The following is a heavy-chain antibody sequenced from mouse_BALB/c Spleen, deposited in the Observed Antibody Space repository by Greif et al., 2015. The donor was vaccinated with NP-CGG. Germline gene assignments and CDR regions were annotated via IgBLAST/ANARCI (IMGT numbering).Heavy chain of an antibody. D-gene: IGHD2-14*01. CDR2: IYPGDGDT. CDR3: ARAYYRHAMDY. V-gene: IGHV1-80*01. J-gene: IGHJ4*01. CDR1: GYAFSSYW. Sequence: VQLQQSGAELVRPGSSVKISCKASGYAFSSYWMNWVKQRPGRGLEWIGQIYPGDGDTNYNGKFKGKATLTADKSSSTAYMQRSSLTSEDSAVYFCARAYYRHAMDYWGQGTSVTVSS.